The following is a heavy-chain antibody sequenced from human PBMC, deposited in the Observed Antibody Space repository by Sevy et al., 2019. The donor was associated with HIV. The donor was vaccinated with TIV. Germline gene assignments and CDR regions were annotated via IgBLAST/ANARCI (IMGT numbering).Heavy chain of an antibody. CDR2: INPNSGGT. J-gene: IGHJ1*01. CDR1: GYTFTGYY. V-gene: IGHV1-2*02. Sequence: ASVKVSCKASGYTFTGYYMHWVRQAPGQGPEWMGWINPNSGGTNYARKFQGRVTMTTDTSISTAYMELGRLGSDDPAVYYCARITTIFTAGGDFQHWGQGTLVTVSS. D-gene: IGHD3-9*01. CDR3: ARITTIFTAGGDFQH.